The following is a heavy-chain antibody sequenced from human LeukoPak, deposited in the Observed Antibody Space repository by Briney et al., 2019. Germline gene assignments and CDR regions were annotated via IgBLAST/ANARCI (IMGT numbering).Heavy chain of an antibody. J-gene: IGHJ3*02. CDR3: ARETLNYYDSSGYYAFDI. Sequence: SETLSLTCVVYGGSFSGYYWSWIRQPPGKGLEWIGEINHSGSTNYNPSLKSRVTISVDTSKNQFSLKLSSVTAADTAVYYCARETLNYYDSSGYYAFDIWGQGTMVTVSS. D-gene: IGHD3-22*01. CDR2: INHSGST. V-gene: IGHV4-34*01. CDR1: GGSFSGYY.